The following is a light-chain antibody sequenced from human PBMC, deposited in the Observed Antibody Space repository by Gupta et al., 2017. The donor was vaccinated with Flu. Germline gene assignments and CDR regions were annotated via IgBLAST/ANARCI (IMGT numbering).Light chain of an antibody. V-gene: IGKV1-33*01. J-gene: IGKJ5*01. Sequence: DIQMTQSPSSLSASVGDRVTITCQASQDISNYLNWYQQKPGKAPKLLIYDASNLETGVPSRFSGSGSGTDFTFTINSLQPEDIATYYCQQYDNLPPGITFGQGTRLEIK. CDR3: QQYDNLPPGIT. CDR1: QDISNY. CDR2: DAS.